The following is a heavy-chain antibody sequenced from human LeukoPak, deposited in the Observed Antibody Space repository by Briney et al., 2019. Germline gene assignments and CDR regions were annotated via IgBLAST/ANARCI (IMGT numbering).Heavy chain of an antibody. J-gene: IGHJ4*02. V-gene: IGHV3-30-3*01. CDR2: ISYDGSNK. D-gene: IGHD2-2*01. CDR3: AREGIVVVPAAGTIDY. Sequence: GGSLRLSCVASGFTFSSYAMHWVRQAPGKGLEWVAIISYDGSNKYYADSVKGRLTISRDNAKNSLYLQMNSLRAEDTAVYYCAREGIVVVPAAGTIDYWGQGTLVTVSS. CDR1: GFTFSSYA.